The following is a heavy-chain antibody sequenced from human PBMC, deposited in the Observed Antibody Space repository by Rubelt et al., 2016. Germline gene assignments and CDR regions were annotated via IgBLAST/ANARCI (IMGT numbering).Heavy chain of an antibody. CDR3: ARWSGTYYDH. CDR1: GFTVSGNF. D-gene: IGHD3-3*01. Sequence: EVQLVESGGGLIQPGGSLRLSCAASGFTVSGNFMSWVRQAPGKGLQWVSIIYSGGTPYYADSVRVRFTISRDNSEKTLNLQMNSLRAEDTAIYYCARWSGTYYDHWGQGTLVTVSS. J-gene: IGHJ4*02. CDR2: IYSGGTP. V-gene: IGHV3-53*01.